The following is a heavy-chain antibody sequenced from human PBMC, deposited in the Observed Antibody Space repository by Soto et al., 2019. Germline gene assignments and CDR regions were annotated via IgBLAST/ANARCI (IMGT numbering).Heavy chain of an antibody. CDR2: FFLFFVTE. D-gene: IGHD4-17*01. Sequence: SVKVSCKASGGTFSSYAISWVRQAPGQGLEWLGGFFLFFVTETYAQIFRGRFTITADDSTSTAYLELSSLSSEDPAFFYCARTKLRTTIVTTRYGMDVWGQGTTVTVSS. V-gene: IGHV1-69*13. J-gene: IGHJ6*02. CDR1: GGTFSSYA. CDR3: ARTKLRTTIVTTRYGMDV.